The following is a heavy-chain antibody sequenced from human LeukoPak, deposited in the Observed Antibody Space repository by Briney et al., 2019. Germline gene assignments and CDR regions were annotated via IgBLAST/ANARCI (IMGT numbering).Heavy chain of an antibody. D-gene: IGHD3-10*01. J-gene: IGHJ6*03. Sequence: SVKVSCKASGGTFSSYAISWARQAPGQGLEWMGGIIPIFGTANYAQKFQGRVTITADESTSTAYMELSSLRSEDTAVYYCARDRTRYYYGSGSYYNVVYYYYMDVWGKGTTVTISS. V-gene: IGHV1-69*01. CDR3: ARDRTRYYYGSGSYYNVVYYYYMDV. CDR1: GGTFSSYA. CDR2: IIPIFGTA.